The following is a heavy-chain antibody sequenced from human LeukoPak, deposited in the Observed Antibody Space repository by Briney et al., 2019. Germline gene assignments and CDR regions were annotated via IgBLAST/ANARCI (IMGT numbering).Heavy chain of an antibody. J-gene: IGHJ4*02. Sequence: GRSLRLSCAASGFTFSSYSMNWVRHAPGKWLEWVSSISSSSSYIYYTDSVKGRFNISRDNAKNSLYLQMNSLRAEDTAVYYCARVALKYCSSTSCYAGDYLGQGTLVTVSS. CDR2: ISSSSSYI. CDR1: GFTFSSYS. CDR3: ARVALKYCSSTSCYAGDY. D-gene: IGHD2-2*01. V-gene: IGHV3-21*01.